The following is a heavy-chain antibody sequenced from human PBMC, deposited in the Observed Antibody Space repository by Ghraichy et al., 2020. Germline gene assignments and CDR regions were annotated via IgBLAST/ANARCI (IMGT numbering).Heavy chain of an antibody. Sequence: GGSLRLSCAASGFTVSSNYMTWVRQAPGKGLEWVSVIYSGGTTYYADSVKDRFIISRDNSKNTLYLHMNSLRAEDTAVYYCARGMTVTRVGDYWGQGTLVTVSS. CDR3: ARGMTVTRVGDY. CDR1: GFTVSSNY. D-gene: IGHD4-17*01. V-gene: IGHV3-66*01. CDR2: IYSGGTT. J-gene: IGHJ4*02.